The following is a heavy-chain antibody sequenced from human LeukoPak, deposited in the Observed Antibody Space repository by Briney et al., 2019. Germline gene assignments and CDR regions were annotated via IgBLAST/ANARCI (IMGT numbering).Heavy chain of an antibody. CDR2: MNPNSGNT. J-gene: IGHJ6*03. CDR3: ARGGKGYYYYYMDV. V-gene: IGHV1-8*03. Sequence: GASVKVSCKASGYTFTSYDINWVRQATGQGLEWMGWMNPNSGNTGYAQKFQGRVTITRNTSISTAYMELSSLRSEDTAVYYCARGGKGYYYYYMDVWGKGTTVTVSS. CDR1: GYTFTSYD.